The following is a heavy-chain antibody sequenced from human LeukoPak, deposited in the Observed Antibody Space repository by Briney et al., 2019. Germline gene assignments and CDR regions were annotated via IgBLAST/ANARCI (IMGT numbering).Heavy chain of an antibody. CDR1: GFTFSSYW. V-gene: IGHV3-74*01. D-gene: IGHD4/OR15-4a*01. CDR2: INDGSTT. CDR3: ARSNYPYYFDY. Sequence: GGSLRLSCAASGFTFSSYWMHWVRQAPGKGLVWVSRINDGSTTRYADSVKGRFTISRDNAKNMLYLQMNSLRAEDTAMYYCARSNYPYYFDYWGQGTLVTVSS. J-gene: IGHJ4*02.